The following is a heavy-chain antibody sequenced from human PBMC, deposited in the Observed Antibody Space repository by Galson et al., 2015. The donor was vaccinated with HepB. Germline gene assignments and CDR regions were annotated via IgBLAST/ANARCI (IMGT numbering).Heavy chain of an antibody. CDR3: AKSGTRVEWLGELFDF. V-gene: IGHV3-23*01. J-gene: IGHJ4*02. Sequence: SLRLSCAASGFTFSDYAMSWVRQAPGKGLEWVSAISGSGHSTYYADFVKGRFTISRDNSKNTLYLQLNSLRAEDTALYYCAKSGTRVEWLGELFDFWGQGTLVTVSS. D-gene: IGHD3-10*01. CDR1: GFTFSDYA. CDR2: ISGSGHST.